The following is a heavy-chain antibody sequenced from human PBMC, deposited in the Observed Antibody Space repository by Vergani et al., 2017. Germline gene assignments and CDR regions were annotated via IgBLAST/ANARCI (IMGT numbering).Heavy chain of an antibody. CDR2: IWYDGSNK. D-gene: IGHD2/OR15-2a*01. Sequence: QVQLVESGGGVVQPGRSLRLSCAASGFTFSSYGMPWVRQAPGKGLEWVAVIWYDGSNKYYADSVKGRFTISRDNSKNTLYLQMNSLRAEDTAVYYCARGGYFGHNWFDPWGQGTLVSVSS. J-gene: IGHJ5*02. CDR1: GFTFSSYG. CDR3: ARGGYFGHNWFDP. V-gene: IGHV3-33*01.